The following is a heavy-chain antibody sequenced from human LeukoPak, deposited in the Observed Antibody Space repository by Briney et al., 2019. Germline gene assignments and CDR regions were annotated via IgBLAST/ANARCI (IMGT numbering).Heavy chain of an antibody. D-gene: IGHD4-17*01. J-gene: IGHJ4*02. CDR1: GFTFSSYG. CDR2: ISYDGSNK. V-gene: IGHV3-30*18. CDR3: AKARDDYGALGYFDY. Sequence: SGGSLRLSCAASGFTFSSYGMHWVRQAPGKGLEWVAVISYDGSNKYYADSVKGRFTISRDNSKNTLYLQMNSLRAEDTAVYYCAKARDDYGALGYFDYWGQGTLVTVSS.